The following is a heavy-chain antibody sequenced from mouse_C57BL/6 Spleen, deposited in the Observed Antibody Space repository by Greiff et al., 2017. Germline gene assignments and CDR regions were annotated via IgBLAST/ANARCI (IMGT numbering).Heavy chain of an antibody. D-gene: IGHD1-1*01. CDR3: ARDLTTVVATGYFDV. Sequence: EVQVVESGGGLVKPGGSLKLSCAASGFTFSSYAMSWVRQTPEKRLEWVATISDGGSYTYYPDNVKGRFTISRDNTKNNLYLKMSHLKSEDTAMYYCARDLTTVVATGYFDVWGTGTTVTVSS. V-gene: IGHV5-4*01. CDR1: GFTFSSYA. CDR2: ISDGGSYT. J-gene: IGHJ1*03.